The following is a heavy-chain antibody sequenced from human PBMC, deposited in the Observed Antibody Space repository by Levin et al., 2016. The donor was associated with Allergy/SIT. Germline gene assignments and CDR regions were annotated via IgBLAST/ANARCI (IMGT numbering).Heavy chain of an antibody. Sequence: GGSLRLSCAASGFTFSSYSMNWVRQAPGKGLEWVSSISSSSSYIYYADSVKGRFTISRDNAKNSLYLQMNSLRAEDTAVYYCARVFRAVTTALPDYWGQGTLVTVSS. CDR2: ISSSSSYI. CDR1: GFTFSSYS. V-gene: IGHV3-21*04. J-gene: IGHJ4*02. D-gene: IGHD4-17*01. CDR3: ARVFRAVTTALPDY.